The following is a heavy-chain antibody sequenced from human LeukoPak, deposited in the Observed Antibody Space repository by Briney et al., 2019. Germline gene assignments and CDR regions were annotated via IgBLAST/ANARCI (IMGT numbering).Heavy chain of an antibody. V-gene: IGHV1-18*01. J-gene: IGHJ4*02. CDR1: GGTFTSYG. CDR3: ARVVVGATTSDFDY. CDR2: ISAYNGNT. D-gene: IGHD1-26*01. Sequence: ASVKVSCKASGGTFTSYGISWVRQAPGQGLEWMGWISAYNGNTNYAQKLQGRVTMTTDTSTSTAYMERRSLRSDDTAVYYCARVVVGATTSDFDYWGQGTLVTVSS.